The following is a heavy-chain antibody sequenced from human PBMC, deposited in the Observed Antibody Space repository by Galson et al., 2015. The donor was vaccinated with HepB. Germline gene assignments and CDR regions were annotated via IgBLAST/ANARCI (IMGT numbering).Heavy chain of an antibody. CDR1: GFHFNGYA. V-gene: IGHV3-30*04. CDR2: ITFNGNNK. Sequence: SLRLSCAASGFHFNGYAMHWVRQAPGKGLEWVAVITFNGNNKHDADSEKGRFTISSDNSKNTLDLQMNSLRVEDMAVYYCARDHITPGYFPPLHYFYVMDVWGQGTTVTVSS. J-gene: IGHJ6*02. CDR3: ARDHITPGYFPPLHYFYVMDV. D-gene: IGHD2-21*01.